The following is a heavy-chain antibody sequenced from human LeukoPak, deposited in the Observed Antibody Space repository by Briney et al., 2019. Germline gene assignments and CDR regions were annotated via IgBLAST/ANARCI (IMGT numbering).Heavy chain of an antibody. CDR2: IYYSGST. Sequence: SETLSLTCTVSGGSISSGGYYWSWIRQHPGKGLEWIGYIYYSGSTYYNPSLKSRVTISVDTSKNQFSLKLSSVTAADTAVYYCASGKTYYYGSGSYSFDYWGQGTLVTVSS. CDR1: GGSISSGGYY. D-gene: IGHD3-10*01. CDR3: ASGKTYYYGSGSYSFDY. J-gene: IGHJ4*02. V-gene: IGHV4-31*03.